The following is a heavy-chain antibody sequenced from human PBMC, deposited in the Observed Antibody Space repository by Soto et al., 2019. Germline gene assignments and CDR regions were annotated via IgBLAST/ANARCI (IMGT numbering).Heavy chain of an antibody. V-gene: IGHV6-1*01. Sequence: SQTLSVTCDISGDSVSTNSATWDWIRQSPSRCREWQGRTYYRYKWYNDDAVSVKGRITINPDTSNNQFSLQLNSVTPDDTAVYYCASLLGNSWLDSWGQGTLVTVFS. CDR1: GDSVSTNSAT. CDR2: TYYRYKWYN. J-gene: IGHJ5*01. CDR3: ASLLGNSWLDS. D-gene: IGHD1-26*01.